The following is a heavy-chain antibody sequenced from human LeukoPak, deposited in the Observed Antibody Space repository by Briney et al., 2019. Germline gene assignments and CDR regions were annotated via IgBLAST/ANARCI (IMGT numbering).Heavy chain of an antibody. CDR1: GGSISSGGHY. Sequence: SQTLSLTCTVSGGSISSGGHYWSWIRQHPGKGLEWIAYISYSGSTYYNPSLKSRIIISVDTSKNRFSLKLSSVTAADTAVYLCARGAFNYYDSIGYSNDAFDIWGQGTMVTVSS. CDR3: ARGAFNYYDSIGYSNDAFDI. D-gene: IGHD3-22*01. J-gene: IGHJ3*02. CDR2: ISYSGST. V-gene: IGHV4-31*03.